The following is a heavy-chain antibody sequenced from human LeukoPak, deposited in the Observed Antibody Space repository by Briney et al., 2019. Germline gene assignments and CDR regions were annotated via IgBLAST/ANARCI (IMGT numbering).Heavy chain of an antibody. CDR2: IYTSGST. CDR1: GGSISSGSYY. V-gene: IGHV4-61*02. Sequence: PSETLSLTCTVSGGSISSGSYYWGWVRQPGGRGREWIGRIYTSGSTNYNPSRKSRVTISVNTAKNQFSLKLSPVTAADTAVYYCARAVVPAAVRTYFYYWGQGTLVTVSS. D-gene: IGHD2-2*01. J-gene: IGHJ4*02. CDR3: ARAVVPAAVRTYFYY.